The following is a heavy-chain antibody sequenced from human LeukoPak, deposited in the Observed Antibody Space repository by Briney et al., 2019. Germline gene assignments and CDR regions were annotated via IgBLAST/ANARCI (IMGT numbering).Heavy chain of an antibody. CDR1: AFTVSSYW. Sequence: GGCLRLACAAAAFTVSSYWIHWVSHAPGNGLGWVLRINSDGSSTSYAACVKGRFTISRDNAKNTLYLQMNSLRAEDTAVYYCARVNDYGELDYWGQGTLVTVSS. CDR2: INSDGSST. V-gene: IGHV3-74*01. J-gene: IGHJ4*02. D-gene: IGHD4-17*01. CDR3: ARVNDYGELDY.